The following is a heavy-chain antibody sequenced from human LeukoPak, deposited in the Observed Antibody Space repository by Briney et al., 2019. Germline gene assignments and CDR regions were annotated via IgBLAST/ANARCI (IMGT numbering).Heavy chain of an antibody. Sequence: PGGSLRLSCAASGFTFSSYWMSWVRQASGKGLEWVANIKRDGSEKYYVDSVKGRFHISRDNANNSLYLQMNSLRAEDTAVYYCARATPERWGLDYWGQGTLVTVSS. J-gene: IGHJ4*02. CDR1: GFTFSSYW. CDR3: ARATPERWGLDY. CDR2: IKRDGSEK. V-gene: IGHV3-7*01. D-gene: IGHD3-16*01.